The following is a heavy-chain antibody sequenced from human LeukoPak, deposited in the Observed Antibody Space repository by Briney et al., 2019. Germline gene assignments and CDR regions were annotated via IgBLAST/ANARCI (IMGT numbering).Heavy chain of an antibody. CDR3: ARDSYDILTGYQDWFDP. CDR1: GYTFTSYG. V-gene: IGHV1-18*04. CDR2: ISAYNGNT. Sequence: ASAKVSCKASGYTFTSYGISWVRQAPGQGLEWMGWISAYNGNTNYAQKLQGRVTMTTDTSTSTAYMELRSLRSDDTAVYYCARDSYDILTGYQDWFDPWGQGTLVTVSS. J-gene: IGHJ5*02. D-gene: IGHD3-9*01.